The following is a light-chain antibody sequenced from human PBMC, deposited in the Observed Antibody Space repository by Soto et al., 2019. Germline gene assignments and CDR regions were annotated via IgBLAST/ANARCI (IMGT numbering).Light chain of an antibody. CDR2: GAS. CDR3: QQYNNWPPMA. V-gene: IGKV3-15*01. J-gene: IGKJ1*01. Sequence: EIVMTQSPATLSVSPGERATLSCRASQSVSSNLAWYQQKTGQAPRRLIYGASTRATGIPARVSGSGSGTEFTLTISSLQSADFAVYYWQQYNNWPPMAFGQGTKVEIK. CDR1: QSVSSN.